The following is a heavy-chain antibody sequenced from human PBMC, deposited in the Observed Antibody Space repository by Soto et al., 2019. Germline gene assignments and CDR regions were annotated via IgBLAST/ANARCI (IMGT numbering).Heavy chain of an antibody. CDR1: GGSISSSSYY. D-gene: IGHD5-18*01. Sequence: SETLCLTCTVSGGSISSSSYYGDWIRQPPGKGLEWIGSIYYGGSTYYNPSLKSRVTISVDTSKSQFSLKLSSVTAADTAVYYCATSPNTAMVTDFDYWGQGTLVTVS. CDR2: IYYGGST. V-gene: IGHV4-39*01. J-gene: IGHJ4*02. CDR3: ATSPNTAMVTDFDY.